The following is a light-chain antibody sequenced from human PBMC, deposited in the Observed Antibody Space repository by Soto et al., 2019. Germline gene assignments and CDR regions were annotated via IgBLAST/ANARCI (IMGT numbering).Light chain of an antibody. CDR3: QQRFAWPLT. CDR2: DAS. V-gene: IGKV3-11*01. J-gene: IGKJ4*01. CDR1: QTAGIT. Sequence: IVLTLSPATLFLSPGESGSLSSMASQTAGITLAWYQQRPSQAPRLLIYDASSRAAGIPARFSGGGSGTDFTLTISSLEPDDFAVYYCQQRFAWPLTFGGGTK.